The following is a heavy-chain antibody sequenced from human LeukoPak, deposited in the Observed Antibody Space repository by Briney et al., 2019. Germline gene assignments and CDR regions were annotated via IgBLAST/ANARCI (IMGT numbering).Heavy chain of an antibody. CDR2: IHYSGAT. J-gene: IGHJ4*02. CDR1: GGSISRRTYY. V-gene: IGHV4-39*01. D-gene: IGHD3-22*01. Sequence: SETLSLTCTVSGGSISRRTYYWGGIRQPPGKGLEWSGNIHYSGATYYNPSLKSRVTVSVDTSQNQFSLQLRSVTAADTAVYYCARLLEFYDSRGYFDYWGQGALVTVSS. CDR3: ARLLEFYDSRGYFDY.